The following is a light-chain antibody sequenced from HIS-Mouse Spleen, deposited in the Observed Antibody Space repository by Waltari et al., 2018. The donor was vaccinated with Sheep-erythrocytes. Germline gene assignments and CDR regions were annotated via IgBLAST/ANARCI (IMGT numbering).Light chain of an antibody. Sequence: QSALTQPASVSGSPGQSITISCTGITSDVGSYNLVSWYQQHPGKAPKLMIYEGSKRPSGVSNRFSGAKSGNTASLTISGLQAEDEADYYCCSYAGSYNHVFATGTKVTVL. CDR2: EGS. CDR1: TSDVGSYNL. CDR3: CSYAGSYNHV. J-gene: IGLJ1*01. V-gene: IGLV2-23*01.